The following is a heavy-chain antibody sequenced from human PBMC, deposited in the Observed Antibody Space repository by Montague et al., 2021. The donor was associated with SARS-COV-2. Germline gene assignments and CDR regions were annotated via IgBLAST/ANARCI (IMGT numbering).Heavy chain of an antibody. D-gene: IGHD1-1*01. Sequence: SETLSLTCTVSGGAISTSSFHWGWVRQSPGKGLGWIATIYFSGSAYYNPSLKSRVSISIDTSKNKFSLQLTSVTAADTAVYYCARHAPFSDNYRRYPFNFDFWGQGTLVTVSS. CDR1: GGAISTSSFH. V-gene: IGHV4-39*01. CDR3: ARHAPFSDNYRRYPFNFDF. J-gene: IGHJ4*02. CDR2: IYFSGSA.